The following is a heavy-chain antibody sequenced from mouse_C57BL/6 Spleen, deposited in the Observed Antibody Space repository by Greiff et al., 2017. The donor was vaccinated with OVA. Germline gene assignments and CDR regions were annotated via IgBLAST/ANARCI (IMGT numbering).Heavy chain of an antibody. CDR1: GFTFSDYG. CDR3: ARPDYYGSTWFAY. V-gene: IGHV5-17*01. J-gene: IGHJ3*01. Sequence: DVKLVESGGGLVKPGGSLKLSCAASGFTFSDYGMHWVRQAPEKVLEWVAYISSGSSTIYYADTVKGRFTISRDNAKNTLFLQMTSLRSEDTAMYYCARPDYYGSTWFAYWGQGTLVTVSA. D-gene: IGHD1-1*01. CDR2: ISSGSSTI.